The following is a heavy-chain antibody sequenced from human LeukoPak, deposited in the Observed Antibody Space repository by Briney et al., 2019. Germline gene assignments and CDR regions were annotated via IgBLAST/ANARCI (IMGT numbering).Heavy chain of an antibody. V-gene: IGHV4-38-2*01. D-gene: IGHD6-13*01. CDR1: GYSISSGYY. CDR3: ARHRDGYQFDY. Sequence: PSXXLSLTCAVSGYSISSGYYWGWIRQPPGKGLEWIGRIYHSGSTYYNPSLKSRVTISVDTSKNQFSLKLSSVTAADTAVYYCARHRDGYQFDYWGQGTLVTVSS. J-gene: IGHJ4*02. CDR2: IYHSGST.